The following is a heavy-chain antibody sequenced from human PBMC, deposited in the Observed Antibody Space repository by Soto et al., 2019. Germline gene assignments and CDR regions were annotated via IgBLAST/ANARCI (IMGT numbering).Heavy chain of an antibody. V-gene: IGHV4-34*01. CDR3: VGLCRGTSCTDF. J-gene: IGHJ4*02. Sequence: SETLSLTCAVYGASLSGYSWSWIRQPPGKGLEWIGEINGSGNTNYNPSLKSRVTISEGSSRKQISLTLTSVTAADTAVYYCVGLCRGTSCTDFWGQGTLVTVYS. CDR2: INGSGNT. D-gene: IGHD2-2*01. CDR1: GASLSGYS.